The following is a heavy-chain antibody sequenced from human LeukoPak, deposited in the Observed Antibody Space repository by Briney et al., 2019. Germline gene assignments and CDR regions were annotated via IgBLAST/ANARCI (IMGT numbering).Heavy chain of an antibody. J-gene: IGHJ4*02. CDR2: IRYDGSNK. Sequence: PGGSLRLSCAASGFTFSSYGMHWVRQAPGKGLEWVAFIRYDGSNKYYADSVKGRFTISRDNSKNTLYLQMNSLRAEDTAVYYCAKSSTRYCSSTSCSPRWYFDYWGQGTLVTVSS. V-gene: IGHV3-30*02. CDR3: AKSSTRYCSSTSCSPRWYFDY. CDR1: GFTFSSYG. D-gene: IGHD2-2*01.